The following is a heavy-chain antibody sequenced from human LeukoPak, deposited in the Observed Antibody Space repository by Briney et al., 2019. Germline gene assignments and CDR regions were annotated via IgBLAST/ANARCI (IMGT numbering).Heavy chain of an antibody. CDR1: GGSISSSSYY. D-gene: IGHD6-13*01. CDR2: INHSGST. J-gene: IGHJ4*02. CDR3: ARALYSSSWYLFDY. Sequence: PSETLSLTCTVSGGSISSSSYYWGWIRQPPGKGLEWIGEINHSGSTNYNPSLKSRVTISVDTSKNQFSLKLSSVTAADTAVYYCARALYSSSWYLFDYWGQGTLVTVSS. V-gene: IGHV4-39*07.